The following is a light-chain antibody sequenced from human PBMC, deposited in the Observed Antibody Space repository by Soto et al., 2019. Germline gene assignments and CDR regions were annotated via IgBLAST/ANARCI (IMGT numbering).Light chain of an antibody. Sequence: AIPMTQSPSSMSASVGDGVTITCRASQGIRNDLGWYQQKPGKAPKLLIYAASSLQSGVPSRFSGSGSGTAFTLTISSLQPEDFATYYCLQDYSSPLTFGQGTKVEIK. J-gene: IGKJ1*01. V-gene: IGKV1-6*01. CDR2: AAS. CDR1: QGIRND. CDR3: LQDYSSPLT.